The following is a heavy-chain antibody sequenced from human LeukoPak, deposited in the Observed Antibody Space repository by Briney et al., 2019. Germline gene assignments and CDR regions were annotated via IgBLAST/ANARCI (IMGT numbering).Heavy chain of an antibody. CDR1: GGSISSYY. CDR3: ARVGADYSNAPFDY. CDR2: IYYSGST. D-gene: IGHD4-11*01. V-gene: IGHV4-59*01. Sequence: PSETLSLTCTVSGGSISSYYWGWIRQPPGKGLEWIGYIYYSGSTNYNPSLKSRVTISVDTSKNQFSLKLSSVTAADTAVYYCARVGADYSNAPFDYWGQGTLVTVSS. J-gene: IGHJ4*02.